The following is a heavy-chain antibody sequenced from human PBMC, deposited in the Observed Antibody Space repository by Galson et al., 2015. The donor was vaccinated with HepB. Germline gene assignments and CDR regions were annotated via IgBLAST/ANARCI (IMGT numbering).Heavy chain of an antibody. CDR1: GFTFSSYS. Sequence: SLRLSCAASGFTFSSYSMNWVRQAPGKGLEWVSYISSSSSTIYYADSVKGRFTISRDNAKNSLYLQMNSLRAEDTAVYYCAAKYSSSWYWGWYFDLWGRGTLVTVSS. D-gene: IGHD6-13*01. V-gene: IGHV3-48*04. J-gene: IGHJ2*01. CDR2: ISSSSSTI. CDR3: AAKYSSSWYWGWYFDL.